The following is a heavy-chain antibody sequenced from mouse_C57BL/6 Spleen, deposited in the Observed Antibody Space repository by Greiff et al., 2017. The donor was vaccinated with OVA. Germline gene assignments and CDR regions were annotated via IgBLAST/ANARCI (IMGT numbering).Heavy chain of an antibody. J-gene: IGHJ1*03. Sequence: QVQLQQPGAELVRPGTSVKLSCKASGYTFTSYWMHWVKQRPGQGLEWIGVIDPSDSYTNYNQKFKGKATLTVDTSSSTAYMQLSSLTSEDSAVYYCASYTTVVGSYWYFVVWGTGTTVTVAS. CDR2: IDPSDSYT. V-gene: IGHV1-59*01. D-gene: IGHD1-1*01. CDR1: GYTFTSYW. CDR3: ASYTTVVGSYWYFVV.